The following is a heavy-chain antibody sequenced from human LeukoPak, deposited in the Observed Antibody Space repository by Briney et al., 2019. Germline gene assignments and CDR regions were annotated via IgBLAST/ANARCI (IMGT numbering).Heavy chain of an antibody. CDR1: GGSISSSSYY. D-gene: IGHD6-19*01. CDR2: IYYSGST. CDR3: ARRQYSSGWFTDDAFDI. Sequence: PSETLSLTCTVSGGSISSSSYYWGWIRQPPGKGLEWIGSIYYSGSTYYNPSLKSRVTISVDTSKNQFSLKLSSVTAADTAVYYCARRQYSSGWFTDDAFDIWGQGTMVTVSS. V-gene: IGHV4-39*07. J-gene: IGHJ3*02.